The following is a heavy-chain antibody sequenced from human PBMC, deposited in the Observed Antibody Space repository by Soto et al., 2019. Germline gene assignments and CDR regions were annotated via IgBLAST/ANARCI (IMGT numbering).Heavy chain of an antibody. CDR1: GFSLSTSGVG. CDR3: AHRRIDSSCLWNPGAFDS. CDR2: IYWDDDK. Sequence: QITLKESGPTLVNPTQTLTLTCTFSGFSLSTSGVGVGWIRQPPGKALEWLALIYWDDDKRYSPSLKNRLTIANDTYINEVVLIMTNRDPVDTGTDYCAHRRIDSSCLWNPGAFDSWGQGTMVTVSS. D-gene: IGHD3-22*01. J-gene: IGHJ3*02. V-gene: IGHV2-5*02.